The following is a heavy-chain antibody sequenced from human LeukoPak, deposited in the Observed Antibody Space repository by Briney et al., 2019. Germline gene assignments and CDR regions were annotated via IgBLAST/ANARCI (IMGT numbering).Heavy chain of an antibody. CDR2: IYYDGSI. V-gene: IGHV4-28*05. Sequence: SETLSLTCAVSGYSIRSSNWWGWIRQPPGKGLEWIGNIYYDGSIYYNPTLKSRVTISIDTSKKRFSLNVKSVTAADTAVYYCARLPLGAFGEVLNFDSWGQGILVTVSS. CDR3: ARLPLGAFGEVLNFDS. J-gene: IGHJ4*02. D-gene: IGHD3-10*01. CDR1: GYSIRSSNW.